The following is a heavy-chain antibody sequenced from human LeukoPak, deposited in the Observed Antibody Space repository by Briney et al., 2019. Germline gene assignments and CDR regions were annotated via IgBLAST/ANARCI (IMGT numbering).Heavy chain of an antibody. CDR2: IYYSGST. V-gene: IGHV4-39*01. J-gene: IGHJ3*02. CDR1: GGSISSSSYY. CDR3: ARRSIAARRDAFDI. Sequence: SETLSLTCTVSGGSISSSSYYWGWIRQPPGKGLEWIGSIYYSGSTYYNPFLKSRVTISVDTSKNQFSLKLSSVTAADTAVYYCARRSIAARRDAFDIWGQGTMVTVSS. D-gene: IGHD6-6*01.